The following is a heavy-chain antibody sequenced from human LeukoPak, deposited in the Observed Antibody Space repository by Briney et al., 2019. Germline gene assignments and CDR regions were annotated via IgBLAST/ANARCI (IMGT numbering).Heavy chain of an antibody. CDR2: ISAYNGNT. Sequence: GASVKVSCKASGYTCTSYGISWVRQAPGQGLEWMGWISAYNGNTNYAQKLQGRVTMTTDTSTSTAYMELRSLRSDDTAVYYCAAGSTGYSSGWYNWFDPWGQGTLVTVSS. CDR1: GYTCTSYG. V-gene: IGHV1-18*01. D-gene: IGHD6-19*01. J-gene: IGHJ5*02. CDR3: AAGSTGYSSGWYNWFDP.